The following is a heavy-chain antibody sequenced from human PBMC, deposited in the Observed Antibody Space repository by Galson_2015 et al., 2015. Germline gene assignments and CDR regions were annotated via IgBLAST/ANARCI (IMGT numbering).Heavy chain of an antibody. V-gene: IGHV3-48*03. D-gene: IGHD3-16*01. J-gene: IGHJ3*02. Sequence: SLRLSCAASGFTFSSYEMNWVRQAPGKGLEWVSYISSSGSTIYYADSVKGRFTISRDNAKNSLYLQMNSLRAEDTAVYYCTGSDSDWTITFAFDIWGQGTMVTVSS. CDR3: TGSDSDWTITFAFDI. CDR2: ISSSGSTI. CDR1: GFTFSSYE.